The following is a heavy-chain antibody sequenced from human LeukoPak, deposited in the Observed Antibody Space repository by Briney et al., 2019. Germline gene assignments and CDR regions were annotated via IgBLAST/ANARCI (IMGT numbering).Heavy chain of an antibody. CDR2: ISAYNGNT. D-gene: IGHD5-12*01. CDR3: ARDLGKVDIVATGHFDY. Sequence: ASVKVSCKASGGTFSSYAISWVRQAPGQGLEWMGWISAYNGNTNYAQKLQGRVTMTTDTSTGTAYMELRSLRSDDTAVYYCARDLGKVDIVATGHFDYWGQGTLVTVSS. CDR1: GGTFSSYA. J-gene: IGHJ4*02. V-gene: IGHV1-18*01.